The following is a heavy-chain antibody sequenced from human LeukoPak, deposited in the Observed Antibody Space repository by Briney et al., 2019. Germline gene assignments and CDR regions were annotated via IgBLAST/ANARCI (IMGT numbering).Heavy chain of an antibody. V-gene: IGHV3-7*01. CDR3: ARDPDHGAMDF. D-gene: IGHD2-2*01. Sequence: GGSLRLSCAASGFNFRASWMTWVRQAPGKGLEWVADMNQDGSAKFYEDSVKGRFNVYRDNIENSVYLRMNRLRADDTAIYYCARDPDHGAMDFWGQGTLVTVSS. CDR1: GFNFRASW. J-gene: IGHJ4*02. CDR2: MNQDGSAK.